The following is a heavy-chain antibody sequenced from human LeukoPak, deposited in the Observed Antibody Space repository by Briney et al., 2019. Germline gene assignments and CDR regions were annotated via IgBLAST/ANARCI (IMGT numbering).Heavy chain of an antibody. CDR1: GYFITSGYY. CDR3: VSLTTMYSWFDP. V-gene: IGHV4-38-2*02. D-gene: IGHD4-11*01. CDR2: TYHSGST. Sequence: PSETLSLTCTASGYFITSGYYWRWILQPPGKGLEGIGSTYHSGSTYYNPSLKSRVTISVDTSKNQFALRLNSVTAADTAVYYCVSLTTMYSWFDPWGQGILVTVSS. J-gene: IGHJ5*02.